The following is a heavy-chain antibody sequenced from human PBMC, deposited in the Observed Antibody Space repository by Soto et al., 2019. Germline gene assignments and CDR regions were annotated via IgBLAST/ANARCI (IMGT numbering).Heavy chain of an antibody. D-gene: IGHD3-16*02. J-gene: IGHJ4*02. V-gene: IGHV3-11*01. CDR3: ARGPYDYVWGSDPPHFDY. CDR2: ISSSGSTI. Sequence: QVQLVESGGGLVKPGGSLRLSCAASGFTFSDYYMSWIRQAPGKGLEWVSYISSSGSTIYYADSVKGRFTISRDNAKNSLYRQMNSLRAEDTAVYDCARGPYDYVWGSDPPHFDYWGQGTLVTVSS. CDR1: GFTFSDYY.